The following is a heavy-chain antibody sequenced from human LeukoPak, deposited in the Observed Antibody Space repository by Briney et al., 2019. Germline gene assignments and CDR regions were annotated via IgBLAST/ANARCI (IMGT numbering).Heavy chain of an antibody. J-gene: IGHJ4*02. V-gene: IGHV3-23*01. D-gene: IGHD2-21*01. Sequence: PGGSLRLSCAASGFTFSSYAWSWVRQAPGKGLEWVSSISASGDNTYYADSVKGRFTISSDNSKNTLFVQMNSLRAEDTAVYYCANVAAAKFYYFDYWGQGTLVTVSS. CDR3: ANVAAAKFYYFDY. CDR2: ISASGDNT. CDR1: GFTFSSYA.